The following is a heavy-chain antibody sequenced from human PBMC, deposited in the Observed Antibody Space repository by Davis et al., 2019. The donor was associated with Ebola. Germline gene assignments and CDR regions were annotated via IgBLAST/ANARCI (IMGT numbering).Heavy chain of an antibody. CDR1: GGTFSSYA. Sequence: SVKVSCKASGGTFSSYAISWVRQAPGQGLKWMGGIIPIFGTANYAQKFQGRVTITADESTSTAYMELSSLRSEDTAVYYCARDPTGVLWATYFDYWGQGTLVTVSS. CDR3: ARDPTGVLWATYFDY. V-gene: IGHV1-69*13. CDR2: IIPIFGTA. D-gene: IGHD2-21*01. J-gene: IGHJ4*02.